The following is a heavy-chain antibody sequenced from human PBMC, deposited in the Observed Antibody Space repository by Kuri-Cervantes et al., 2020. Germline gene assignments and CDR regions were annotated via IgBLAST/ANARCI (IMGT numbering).Heavy chain of an antibody. CDR2: MNPNSGNT. Sequence: ASVKVSCKASGYNFISFDINWVRQAAGQGLEWMGWMNPNSGNTGYAQKFQGRVTMTRDTSTRTAYMELSSLRSEDTAVYFCARDLDVWGKGTTVTVSS. CDR1: GYNFISFD. CDR3: ARDLDV. V-gene: IGHV1-8*02. J-gene: IGHJ6*04.